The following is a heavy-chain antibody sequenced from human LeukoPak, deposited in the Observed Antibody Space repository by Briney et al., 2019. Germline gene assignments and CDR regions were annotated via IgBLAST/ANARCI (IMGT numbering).Heavy chain of an antibody. Sequence: GASVKVSCKASVGTFSSYVINWVRQAPGQGLEWMGGIIPIFGTANFAQKFQGRVTLTADKSTSTAYMELSSLRSEDTAVYYCAMGVGAPEDLAVAADFDYWGQGTLVTVSS. J-gene: IGHJ4*02. CDR2: IIPIFGTA. CDR1: VGTFSSYV. CDR3: AMGVGAPEDLAVAADFDY. D-gene: IGHD6-19*01. V-gene: IGHV1-69*06.